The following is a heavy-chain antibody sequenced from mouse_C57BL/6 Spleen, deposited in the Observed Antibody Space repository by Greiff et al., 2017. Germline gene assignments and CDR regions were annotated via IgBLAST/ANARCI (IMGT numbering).Heavy chain of an antibody. D-gene: IGHD2-3*01. CDR3: ARSWDGYQYYFDY. J-gene: IGHJ2*01. V-gene: IGHV1-42*01. CDR1: GYSFTGYY. CDR2: INPSTGGT. Sequence: VQLQQSGPELVKPGASVKISCKASGYSFTGYYMNWVKQSPEKSLEWIGEINPSTGGTTYNQKFKAKATLTVDKSSSTAYMQLKSLTSEDSAVYYCARSWDGYQYYFDYWGQGTTLTVSS.